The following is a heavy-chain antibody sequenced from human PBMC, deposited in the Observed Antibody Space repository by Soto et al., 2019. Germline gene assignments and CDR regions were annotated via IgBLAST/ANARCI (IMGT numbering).Heavy chain of an antibody. CDR3: ARRARPDFYYMDV. V-gene: IGHV3-64*01. D-gene: IGHD6-6*01. CDR1: GFTLSGYA. J-gene: IGHJ6*03. Sequence: EVQLAESGGGLAQPGGSLRLSCAASGFTLSGYAMDWVRQAPGKGLEYVSGISSNGVGTYYANSVQGRFTISRDNSKNTVYLQMVSLRPEDMAVYYCARRARPDFYYMDVWGQGTTVTVSS. CDR2: ISSNGVGT.